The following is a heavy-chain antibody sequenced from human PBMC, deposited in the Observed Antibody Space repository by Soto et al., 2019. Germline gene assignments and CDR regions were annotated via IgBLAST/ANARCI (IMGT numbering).Heavy chain of an antibody. Sequence: PSETLSLTCTVSGGSIRYYFWTWIRQPPGKGLEWIGYIYYSGRTNYNPSLKSRVSTSVDTSKNHFSLQLRSVTAADTAVYYCARVGGDDFGDSGGFDYWGQGTLVTVSS. V-gene: IGHV4-59*01. CDR3: ARVGGDDFGDSGGFDY. CDR2: IYYSGRT. CDR1: GGSIRYYF. D-gene: IGHD4-17*01. J-gene: IGHJ4*02.